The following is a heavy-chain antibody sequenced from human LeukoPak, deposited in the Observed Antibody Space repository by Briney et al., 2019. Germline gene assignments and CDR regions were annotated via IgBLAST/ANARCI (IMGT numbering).Heavy chain of an antibody. V-gene: IGHV4-61*02. CDR1: GGSISSGSYY. CDR2: IYTSGST. J-gene: IGHJ4*02. Sequence: PSETLSLTCTVSGGSISSGSYYWSWIRQPAGKGLEWIGRIYTSGSTNHNPSLKSRVTISVDTSKNQFSLKLSSVTAADTAVYYCARGFFDYWGQGTLVTVSS. CDR3: ARGFFDY.